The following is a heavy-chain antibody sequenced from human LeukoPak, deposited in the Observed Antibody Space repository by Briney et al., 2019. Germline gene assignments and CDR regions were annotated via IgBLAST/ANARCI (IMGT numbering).Heavy chain of an antibody. CDR1: GYTFTGYY. CDR3: AKDLDSIHW. CDR2: INPNSGGT. V-gene: IGHV1-2*06. Sequence: GASVRVSCKASGYTFTGYYIHSVRQAPGQGLEWMGRINPNSGGTNYAQKFQGRVTMTRDTSISTAYMDLSRLRSDDTAVYYCAKDLDSIHWWGQGTLVTVSS. J-gene: IGHJ4*02. D-gene: IGHD3-22*01.